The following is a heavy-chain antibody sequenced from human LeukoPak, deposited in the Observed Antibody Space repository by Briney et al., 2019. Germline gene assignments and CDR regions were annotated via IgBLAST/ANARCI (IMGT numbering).Heavy chain of an antibody. V-gene: IGHV3-23*01. J-gene: IGHJ5*02. CDR3: AKDRVSPGFNWFDP. D-gene: IGHD2/OR15-2a*01. CDR2: INGRGDNT. Sequence: GGSLRLSCAASGVIISSYAMSWVRQAPGKGLEWVSAINGRGDNTYYADFVKGRFTISRDNSKSTVYLRMNSLRTEDTAVYYCAKDRVSPGFNWFDPWGQGTLVTVSS. CDR1: GVIISSYA.